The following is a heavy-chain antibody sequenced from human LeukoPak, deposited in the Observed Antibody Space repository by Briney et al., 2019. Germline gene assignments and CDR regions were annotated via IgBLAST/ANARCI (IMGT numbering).Heavy chain of an antibody. CDR3: TRKGLNDYNNPTDAFDI. CDR2: IHQSGTT. V-gene: IGHV4-4*02. D-gene: IGHD4-11*01. J-gene: IGHJ3*02. CDR1: GDSISSANW. Sequence: SGTLSLTCTVSGDSISSANWWSWVRQPPGKGLEWIGEIHQSGTTTYNPSLKSRLTISVDKSKNQFSLTLNSVTAADTALYFCTRKGLNDYNNPTDAFDIWGQGTMVTVSS.